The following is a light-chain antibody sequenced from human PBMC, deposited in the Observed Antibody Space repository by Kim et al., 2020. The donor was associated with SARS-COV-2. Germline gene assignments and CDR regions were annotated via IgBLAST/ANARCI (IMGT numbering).Light chain of an antibody. CDR1: SSDVGSYNY. Sequence: QSALTQPRSVSGSPGQSVTISCTGTSSDVGSYNYVSWYQQYPGKAPKVMIYDVSKRPSGVPDRFSGSKSGNTASLTISGLQADDEADYYCCSYAGTFTSLFGGGTQLTVL. V-gene: IGLV2-11*01. J-gene: IGLJ2*01. CDR2: DVS. CDR3: CSYAGTFTSL.